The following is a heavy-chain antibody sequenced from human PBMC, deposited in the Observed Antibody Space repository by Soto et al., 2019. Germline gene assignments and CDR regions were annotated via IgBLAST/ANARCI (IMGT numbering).Heavy chain of an antibody. CDR2: IIPILGIA. CDR3: ASLPDYGDYMRWWYSDNWFDP. Sequence: QVQLVQSGAEVKKPGSSVKVSCKASGGTFSSYTISWVRQAPGQGLEWMGRIIPILGIANYAQKFQGRVTITADKSTSTAYMELSSLRSEDTAVYYCASLPDYGDYMRWWYSDNWFDPWGQGTLVTVSS. CDR1: GGTFSSYT. V-gene: IGHV1-69*02. D-gene: IGHD4-17*01. J-gene: IGHJ5*02.